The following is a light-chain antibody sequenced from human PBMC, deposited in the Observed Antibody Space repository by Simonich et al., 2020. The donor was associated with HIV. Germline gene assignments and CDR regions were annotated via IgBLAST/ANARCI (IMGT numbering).Light chain of an antibody. CDR2: YAS. J-gene: IGKJ3*01. CDR3: QQYNNWPSPFT. Sequence: EIVMTQSPATLSVSPGERATLPCRASQNIAGNLAWYQQKPGQAPSLLIYYASTRATGVPARFSGSGFGTDFTLTISSMQSEDFAVYYCQQYNNWPSPFTFGPGTEVDIK. CDR1: QNIAGN. V-gene: IGKV3-15*01.